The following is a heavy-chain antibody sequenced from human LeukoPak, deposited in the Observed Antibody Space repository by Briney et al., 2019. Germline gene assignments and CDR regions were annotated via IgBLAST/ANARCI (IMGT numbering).Heavy chain of an antibody. J-gene: IGHJ4*02. CDR3: ARPAREEYYYDSSGYSAADY. V-gene: IGHV3-21*01. D-gene: IGHD3-22*01. Sequence: GGSLRLSCAASGFTFDDYAMHWVRQAPGKGLEWVSSISSSSSYIYYADSVKGRFTISRDNAKNSLYLQMNSLRAEDTAVYYCARPAREEYYYDSSGYSAADYWGQGTLVTVSS. CDR2: ISSSSSYI. CDR1: GFTFDDYA.